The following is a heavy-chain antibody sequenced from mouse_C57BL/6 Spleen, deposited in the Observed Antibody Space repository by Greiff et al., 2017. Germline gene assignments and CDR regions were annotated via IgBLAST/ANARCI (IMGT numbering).Heavy chain of an antibody. CDR2: ISRGSSTI. J-gene: IGHJ2*01. V-gene: IGHV5-17*01. CDR3: ARGYYGSSLDY. Sequence: EVMLVESGGGLVKPGGSLKLSCAASGFTFSDYGMHWVRQAPEKGLEWVAYISRGSSTIYYADTLKGRFTIARDNAKNTLFLQMTSLRSEDTAMYYCARGYYGSSLDYWGQGTTLTVSS. CDR1: GFTFSDYG. D-gene: IGHD1-1*01.